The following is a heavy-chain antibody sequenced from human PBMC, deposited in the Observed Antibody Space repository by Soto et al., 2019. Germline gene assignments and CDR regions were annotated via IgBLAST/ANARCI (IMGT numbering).Heavy chain of an antibody. J-gene: IGHJ3*01. V-gene: IGHV5-10-1*01. CDR1: GYSFSSYW. Sequence: PGESLKISCQGSGYSFSSYWISWVRQMPGKGLEWMGRIDPSDSYTNYSPSFQGHVTISADKSISTAYLQWNNLKASDTAMYYCARHRPRSETLDVRCRGDAFDLWGQGTMVTVAS. CDR2: IDPSDSYT. D-gene: IGHD1-1*01. CDR3: ARHRPRSETLDVRCRGDAFDL.